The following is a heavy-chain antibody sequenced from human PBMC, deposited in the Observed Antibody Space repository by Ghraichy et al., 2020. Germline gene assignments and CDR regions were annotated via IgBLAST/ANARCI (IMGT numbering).Heavy chain of an antibody. V-gene: IGHV4-34*01. D-gene: IGHD3-10*01. CDR3: ARGLKSTMVRGVTNDRAFDI. J-gene: IGHJ3*02. Sequence: SETLSLTCAVYGGSFSGYYWSWIRQPPGKGLEWIGEINHSGSTNYNPSLKSRVTISVDTSKNQFSLKLSSVTAADTAVYYCARGLKSTMVRGVTNDRAFDIWGQGTMVTVSS. CDR2: INHSGST. CDR1: GGSFSGYY.